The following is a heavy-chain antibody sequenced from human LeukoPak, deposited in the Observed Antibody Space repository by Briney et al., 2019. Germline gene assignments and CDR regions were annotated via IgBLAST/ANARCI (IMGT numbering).Heavy chain of an antibody. J-gene: IGHJ4*02. CDR1: GFTFRNYE. D-gene: IGHD3-22*01. CDR2: ISASDGTI. CDR3: ARSDYYDNSGYYYFDY. V-gene: IGHV3-48*03. Sequence: GGSLRLSCAASGFTFRNYEMDWVRQAPGKGLEWVAHISASDGTIDYADSLKGRFTISRDNAKNSLYLQMNSLRAEDTAVYYCARSDYYDNSGYYYFDYWGQGTLVTVSS.